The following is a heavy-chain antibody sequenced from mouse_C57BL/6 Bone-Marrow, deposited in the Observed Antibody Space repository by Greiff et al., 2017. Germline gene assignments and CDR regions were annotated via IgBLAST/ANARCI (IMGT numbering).Heavy chain of an antibody. J-gene: IGHJ2*01. CDR3: ARDRGQLRLNYFDY. Sequence: VQLKQSGGGLVKPGGSLKLSCAASGFTFSSYAMSWVRQTPEKRREWVATISDGGSYTYYPDNVKGRFTISRDNAQNNLYLQMSHLKSEDTAMYYCARDRGQLRLNYFDYWGQGTTLTVSS. CDR2: ISDGGSYT. CDR1: GFTFSSYA. V-gene: IGHV5-4*01. D-gene: IGHD3-2*02.